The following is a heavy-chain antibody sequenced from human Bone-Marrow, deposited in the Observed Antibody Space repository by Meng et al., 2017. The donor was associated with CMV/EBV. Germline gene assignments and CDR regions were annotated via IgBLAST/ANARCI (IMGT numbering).Heavy chain of an antibody. D-gene: IGHD7-27*01. Sequence: GESLKISCAASGFTVSSNYMSWVRQAPGKGLEWVSAISGSGGSTYYADSVKGRFTISRDNSKNTLYLQMNSLRAEDTAVYYCVRGGRTGYYYGLDVWGQGTTVTVSS. J-gene: IGHJ6*02. V-gene: IGHV3-23*01. CDR2: ISGSGGST. CDR1: GFTVSSNY. CDR3: VRGGRTGYYYGLDV.